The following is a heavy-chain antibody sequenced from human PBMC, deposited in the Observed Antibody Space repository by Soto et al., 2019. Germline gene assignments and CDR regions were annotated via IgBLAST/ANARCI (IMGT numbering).Heavy chain of an antibody. CDR2: INEDGSEK. D-gene: IGHD1-20*01. V-gene: IGHV3-7*03. CDR1: GGSVSSGSYY. CDR3: VTPRCDY. Sequence: VQLQESGPGLVKPSETLSLTCTVSGGSVSSGSYYWSWIRQPPGKGLEWVANINEDGSEKYHVDSAKGRFIVFRDNTKNSLYMKMNSLRVEDTSIYYCVTPRCDYRGQGILVTVSS. J-gene: IGHJ4*02.